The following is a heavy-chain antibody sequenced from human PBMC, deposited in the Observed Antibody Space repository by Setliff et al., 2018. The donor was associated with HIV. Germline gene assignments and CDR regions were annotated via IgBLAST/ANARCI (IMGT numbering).Heavy chain of an antibody. Sequence: TVSGGSITGHYWSWIRQPPGKGLEWIGYTHYSGSSNYNPSLKSRVTISVDTSKNQFSLKLSSVTAADTAVYYCARGAAEDLYYFDYWGQGTLVTVSS. J-gene: IGHJ4*02. D-gene: IGHD3-16*01. V-gene: IGHV4-59*11. CDR3: ARGAAEDLYYFDY. CDR2: THYSGSS. CDR1: GGSITGHY.